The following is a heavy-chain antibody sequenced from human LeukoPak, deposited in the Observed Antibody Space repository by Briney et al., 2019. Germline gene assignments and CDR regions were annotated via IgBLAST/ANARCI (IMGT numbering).Heavy chain of an antibody. J-gene: IGHJ4*02. D-gene: IGHD5-24*01. CDR2: IYYNRGNT. V-gene: IGHV4-61*08. Sequence: PSETLSLTCTVSGDSVSSYDSYWSWIRQPPGKGLEWIGFIYYNRGNTDYNPSLKRRVTISVDTSKNQFSLIRSSLTAADTAVYYCARGGRWLQFNYWGQGTLVTVSS. CDR1: GDSVSSYDSY. CDR3: ARGGRWLQFNY.